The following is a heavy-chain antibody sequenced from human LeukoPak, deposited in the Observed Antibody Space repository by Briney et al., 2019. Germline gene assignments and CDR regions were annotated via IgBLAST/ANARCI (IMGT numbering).Heavy chain of an antibody. Sequence: SETLSLTCTVSGGSISSYYWSWIRQPLGKGLEWIGYIYYSGSTYYNPSLKSRVTISVDTSKNQFSLKLSSVTAADTAVYYCARDNNSSSWFYWGQGTLVTVSS. V-gene: IGHV4-59*08. CDR2: IYYSGST. J-gene: IGHJ4*02. CDR3: ARDNNSSSWFY. D-gene: IGHD6-13*01. CDR1: GGSISSYY.